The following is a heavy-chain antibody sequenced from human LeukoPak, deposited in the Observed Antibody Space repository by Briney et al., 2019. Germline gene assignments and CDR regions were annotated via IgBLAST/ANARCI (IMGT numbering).Heavy chain of an antibody. CDR2: ISGSGAST. D-gene: IGHD2-2*01. CDR3: AKDRVSVVPAAIGDY. CDR1: GFTFTNYA. Sequence: PGGSLRLSCAASGFTFTNYAMNWVRQAPGKGLEWVSAISGSGASTYYADSVKGRFTISRDNSKNTLYLQMNSLRTEDTAVYFCAKDRVSVVPAAIGDYWGQGTLVTVSS. J-gene: IGHJ4*02. V-gene: IGHV3-23*01.